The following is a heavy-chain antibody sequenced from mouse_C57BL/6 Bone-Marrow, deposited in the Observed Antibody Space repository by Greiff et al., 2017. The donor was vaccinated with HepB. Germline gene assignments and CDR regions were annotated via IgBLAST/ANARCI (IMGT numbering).Heavy chain of an antibody. J-gene: IGHJ2*01. D-gene: IGHD3-1*01. V-gene: IGHV1-64*01. CDR1: GYTYTSYW. Sequence: QVQLQQPGAELVKPGASVKLSCKASGYTYTSYWMHWVKQRPGQGLEWIGMIHPNSGSTNYNEKFKSKATLTVDKSSSTAYMQLSSLTSEDSAVYYCARWAPYYFDYWGQGTTLTVSS. CDR2: IHPNSGST. CDR3: ARWAPYYFDY.